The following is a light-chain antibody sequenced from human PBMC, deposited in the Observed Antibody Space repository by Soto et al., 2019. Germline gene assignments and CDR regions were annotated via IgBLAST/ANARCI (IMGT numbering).Light chain of an antibody. Sequence: EIVLTQSPGTLSVSPGERATLSCRASQSVSSSYLAWYQQKPGQAPRLLIYGASSRATGIPDRFSGSGSGTDFTLTITRLEPEDFAMYYCQQYGGSPETFGQGTKVDIK. V-gene: IGKV3-20*01. CDR3: QQYGGSPET. J-gene: IGKJ1*01. CDR2: GAS. CDR1: QSVSSSY.